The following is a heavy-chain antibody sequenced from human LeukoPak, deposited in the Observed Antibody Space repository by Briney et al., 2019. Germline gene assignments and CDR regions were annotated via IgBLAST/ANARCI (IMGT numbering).Heavy chain of an antibody. J-gene: IGHJ5*02. CDR1: GYTFTGYY. Sequence: GASVKVSCKASGYTFTGYYMHWVRQAPGQGLEWMGWINPNSGGTNYAQKFQGWVTMTRDTSISTAYMELSRLRSDDTAVYYCARAVWFGESNWFDPWGQGTLVTVSS. D-gene: IGHD3-10*01. CDR3: ARAVWFGESNWFDP. V-gene: IGHV1-2*04. CDR2: INPNSGGT.